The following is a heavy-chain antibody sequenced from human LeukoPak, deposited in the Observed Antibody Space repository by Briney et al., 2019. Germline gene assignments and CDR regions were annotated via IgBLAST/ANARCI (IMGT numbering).Heavy chain of an antibody. D-gene: IGHD5-24*01. CDR2: ISDTSTYI. Sequence: GGSLRLSCAASGFIFSSYTMNWVRQAPGEGLEWVSSISDTSTYIYYADSVEVRFTISRDNAKSSLFLQMNSLRTEDTAVYYCTRAPPGRDGYSEYWGQGTVVTVST. J-gene: IGHJ4*02. CDR1: GFIFSSYT. CDR3: TRAPPGRDGYSEY. V-gene: IGHV3-21*01.